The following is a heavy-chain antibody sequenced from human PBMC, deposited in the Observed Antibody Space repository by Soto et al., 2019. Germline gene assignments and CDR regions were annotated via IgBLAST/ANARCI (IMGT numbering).Heavy chain of an antibody. CDR2: IKHDGSEK. Sequence: GGSLRLSCAASGFTFSSYWMSWIRQAPGKEREWVVNIKHDGSEKTYVGSLKGRFTISRDNARNSLYVQMNSLRAEDTAVYFCARDCSGGSCYPGMDVWGHGTTVTVS. V-gene: IGHV3-7*01. CDR3: ARDCSGGSCYPGMDV. J-gene: IGHJ6*02. CDR1: GFTFSSYW. D-gene: IGHD2-15*01.